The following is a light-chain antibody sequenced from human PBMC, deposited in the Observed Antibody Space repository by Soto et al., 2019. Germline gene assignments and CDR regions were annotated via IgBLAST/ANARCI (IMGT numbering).Light chain of an antibody. V-gene: IGKV3-11*01. CDR3: QQRSNWPPT. CDR1: QSVSSY. CDR2: DAS. Sequence: EIVLTQSPVTLSLSPGERATLSCRASQSVSSYLAWYRQKPGQAPRLLIYDASNRATGIPARFSGSGSGTDFTLTISSLEPEDFAVYYCQQRSNWPPTFGQGTKLEIK. J-gene: IGKJ2*01.